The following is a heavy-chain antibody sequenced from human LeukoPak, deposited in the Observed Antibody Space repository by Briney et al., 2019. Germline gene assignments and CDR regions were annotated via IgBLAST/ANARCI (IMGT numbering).Heavy chain of an antibody. J-gene: IGHJ4*02. Sequence: GGSLRLSCAASGFTFSSYAMSWVRQAPGKGLEWVSAISGSGGSTYYADSVKGRFTISRDNSKNTLYLQMNSLRAEDTAVYYCEKGFRRDGKNYFYFAYGGRETLVTVS. CDR3: EKGFRRDGKNYFYFAY. CDR2: ISGSGGST. CDR1: GFTFSSYA. D-gene: IGHD5-24*01. V-gene: IGHV3-23*01.